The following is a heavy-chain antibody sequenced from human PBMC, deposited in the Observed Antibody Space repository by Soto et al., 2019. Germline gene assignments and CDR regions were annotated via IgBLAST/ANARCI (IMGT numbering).Heavy chain of an antibody. CDR1: GFTFSSYS. CDR2: IWYDGSNK. D-gene: IGHD3-22*01. J-gene: IGHJ4*02. CDR3: ARDHDSRGYYPCFDY. Sequence: QVQLVESGGGMVQPGRSLRLSCAASGFTFSSYSIHWVRQAPGKGLEWVAVIWYDGSNKYYADSVKGRFTISRDNSKNTLYLQMNSLRAEDTAVYYCARDHDSRGYYPCFDYWGQGTLVTVSS. V-gene: IGHV3-33*01.